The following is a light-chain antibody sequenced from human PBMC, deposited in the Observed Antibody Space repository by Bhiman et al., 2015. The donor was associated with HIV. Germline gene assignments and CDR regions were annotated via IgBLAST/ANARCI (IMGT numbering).Light chain of an antibody. CDR3: CSYTGTSTLYV. CDR1: SSDVGGYNY. J-gene: IGLJ1*01. Sequence: QSALTQPASVSGSPGQSITISCTGSSSDVGGYNYVSWYQQHPGKAPKLMIYDVSXRPSGVSNRFSGSKSGNTASLTISGLQAEDESDYYCCSYTGTSTLYVFGAGTKVTVL. V-gene: IGLV2-14*03. CDR2: DVS.